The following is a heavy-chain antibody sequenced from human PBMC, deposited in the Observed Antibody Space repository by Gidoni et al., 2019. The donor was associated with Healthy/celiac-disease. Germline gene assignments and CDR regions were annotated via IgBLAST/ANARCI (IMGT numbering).Heavy chain of an antibody. CDR3: AKRGYGDYGVDY. CDR2: ISGSGGST. CDR1: GFTFSSYA. Sequence: EVQLLESGGGLVQPGGSLRLSCAASGFTFSSYAMSWVRQAPGKGLEWVSAISGSGGSTDYADSVKGRFTISRDNSKNTLYLQMNSLRAEDTAVYYCAKRGYGDYGVDYWGQGTLVTVSS. J-gene: IGHJ4*02. D-gene: IGHD4-17*01. V-gene: IGHV3-23*01.